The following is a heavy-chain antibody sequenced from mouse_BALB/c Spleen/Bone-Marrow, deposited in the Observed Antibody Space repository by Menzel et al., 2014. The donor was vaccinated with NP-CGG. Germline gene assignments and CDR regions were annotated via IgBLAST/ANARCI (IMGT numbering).Heavy chain of an antibody. J-gene: IGHJ4*01. CDR1: GHTFTDYA. Sequence: VQLQQSGAELVRPGVSVKISCKGSGHTFTDYAMHWVKQSHAKSLEWIGVISTYYGDASYNQKFKGKATMTVDKSSSTAYMELARLTSEDSAIYYCARRGGFYAMDYWGQGTSVTVSS. CDR3: ARRGGFYAMDY. V-gene: IGHV1S137*01. CDR2: ISTYYGDA.